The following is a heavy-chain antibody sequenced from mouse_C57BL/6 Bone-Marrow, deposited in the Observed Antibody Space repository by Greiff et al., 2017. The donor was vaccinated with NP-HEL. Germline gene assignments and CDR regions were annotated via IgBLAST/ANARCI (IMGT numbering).Heavy chain of an antibody. CDR1: GFNIKDDY. J-gene: IGHJ4*01. Sequence: VQLQQSGAELVRPGASVKLSCTASGFNIKDDYMHWVKQRPEQGLEWIGWIDPENGDTEYASKFQGKATITADTSSNTAYLQLSSLTSEDTAVYYCTRYDGGEDYWGQGTAVTVSS. D-gene: IGHD2-12*01. CDR2: IDPENGDT. V-gene: IGHV14-4*01. CDR3: TRYDGGEDY.